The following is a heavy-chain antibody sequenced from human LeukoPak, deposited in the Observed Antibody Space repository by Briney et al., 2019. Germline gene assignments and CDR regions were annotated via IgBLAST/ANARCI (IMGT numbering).Heavy chain of an antibody. V-gene: IGHV4-4*09. CDR2: IFLGVST. J-gene: IGHJ6*01. CDR1: RDSLCTYY. CDR3: ARWALKGYYADV. D-gene: IGHD2-2*01. Sequence: PSETLSLTRTMSRDSLCTYYWTWIRQPPGKGLERIGYIFLGVSTNSNPSPKSRVPQSVDTSKNQCSLRLTSLTAAATATYYGARWALKGYYADVWGTGTTVIVSS.